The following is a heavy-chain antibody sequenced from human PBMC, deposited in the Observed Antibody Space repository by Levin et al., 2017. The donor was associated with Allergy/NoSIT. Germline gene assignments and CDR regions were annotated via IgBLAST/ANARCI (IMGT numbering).Heavy chain of an antibody. J-gene: IGHJ6*02. CDR1: GYTLTELS. V-gene: IGHV1-24*01. D-gene: IGHD3-10*01. CDR2: FDPEDGET. Sequence: ASVKVSCKVSGYTLTELSMHWVRQAPGKGLEWMGGFDPEDGETIYAQKFQGRVTMTEDTSTDTAYMELSSLRSEDTAVYYCATDRSVLWFGERIGGMDVWGQGTTVTVSS. CDR3: ATDRSVLWFGERIGGMDV.